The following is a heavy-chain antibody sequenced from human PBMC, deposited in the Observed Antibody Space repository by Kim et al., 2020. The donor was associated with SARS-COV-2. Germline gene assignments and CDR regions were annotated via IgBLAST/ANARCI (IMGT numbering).Heavy chain of an antibody. J-gene: IGHJ4*02. CDR1: GFTFNSYA. CDR2: IRGSGSST. V-gene: IGHV3-23*01. D-gene: IGHD6-19*01. Sequence: GGSLRLSCAASGFTFNSYAMTWVRQVPGKGLEWVSTIRGSGSSTYYVDSVKGRFTISRDNSKNTLYLQMNSLRAEDTALYYCAKGKYNSGWRLHYWGQGTLVTVSS. CDR3: AKGKYNSGWRLHY.